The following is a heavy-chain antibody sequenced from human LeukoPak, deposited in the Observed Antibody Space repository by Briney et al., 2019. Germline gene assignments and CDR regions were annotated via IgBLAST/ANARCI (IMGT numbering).Heavy chain of an antibody. V-gene: IGHV5-51*01. D-gene: IGHD6-19*01. CDR2: IYSGDCGT. Sequence: AEALKISCKASGYCITNYLIGWGRHIARERLWLLGIIYSGDCGTRYHPSFLGDVTTSADKSISTAYLQWSSLKASDTARYSCARQCARGWVHYWGQGNLVTVSS. CDR3: ARQCARGWVHY. J-gene: IGHJ4*02. CDR1: GYCITNYL.